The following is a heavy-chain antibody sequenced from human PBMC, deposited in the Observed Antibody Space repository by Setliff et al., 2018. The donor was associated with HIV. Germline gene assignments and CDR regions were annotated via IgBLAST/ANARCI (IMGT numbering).Heavy chain of an antibody. CDR1: GGSIRRSSYY. CDR2: IYHSGST. Sequence: PSETLSLTCTVSGGSIRRSSYYWGWIRQPPGKGLEWIGSIYHSGSTYYNPSLKSRVTISVDTSKKQFSLKLSSVTAADTAVYYCARQLAVADYFDYWGQGTLVTVSS. J-gene: IGHJ4*02. D-gene: IGHD6-19*01. V-gene: IGHV4-39*01. CDR3: ARQLAVADYFDY.